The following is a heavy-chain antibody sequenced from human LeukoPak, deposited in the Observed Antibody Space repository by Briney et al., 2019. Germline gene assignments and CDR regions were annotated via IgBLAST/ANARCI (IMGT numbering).Heavy chain of an antibody. CDR1: GGSFSGYY. V-gene: IGHV4-34*01. Sequence: PSETLFLTCAVYGGSFSGYYWSWIRQPPGKGLEWIGEINHSGSTNYNPSLKSRVTISVDTSKNQFSLKLSSVTAADTAVYYCARRQRGQWLPKGFDPWGQGTLVTVSS. D-gene: IGHD6-19*01. CDR2: INHSGST. CDR3: ARRQRGQWLPKGFDP. J-gene: IGHJ5*02.